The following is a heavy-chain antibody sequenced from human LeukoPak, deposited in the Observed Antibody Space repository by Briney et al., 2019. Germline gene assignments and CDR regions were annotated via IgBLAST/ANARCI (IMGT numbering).Heavy chain of an antibody. CDR1: GYIFTNYG. Sequence: ASVKVSCKASGYIFTNYGIPWVRQAPGQGLEWMGWISRNDANIHYAQRLQGRATMTTDTSTATAYLELTNLRYDDTAVYYCARGTWFGEYGGDYWGQGTLVTVSS. D-gene: IGHD3-10*01. V-gene: IGHV1-18*01. J-gene: IGHJ4*02. CDR3: ARGTWFGEYGGDY. CDR2: ISRNDANI.